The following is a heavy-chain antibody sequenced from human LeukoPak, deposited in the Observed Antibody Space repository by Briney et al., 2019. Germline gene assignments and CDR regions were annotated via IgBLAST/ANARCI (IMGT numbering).Heavy chain of an antibody. CDR3: ARALGYSGSDYFDY. D-gene: IGHD5-12*01. J-gene: IGHJ4*02. V-gene: IGHV4-61*02. CDR1: GGSISSGSYY. CDR2: IYTSGST. Sequence: SQTLSLTCTVSGGSISSGSYYWSWIRQPAGKGLEWIGRIYTSGSTNYNPSLKSRVTISVDTSKNQFSLKLSSGTAADTAVYYCARALGYSGSDYFDYWGQGTLVTVSS.